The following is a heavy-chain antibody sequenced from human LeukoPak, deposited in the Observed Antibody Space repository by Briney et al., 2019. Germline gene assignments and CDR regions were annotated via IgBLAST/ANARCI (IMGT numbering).Heavy chain of an antibody. CDR1: GFFVSDHY. J-gene: IGHJ6*02. V-gene: IGHV3-66*01. CDR2: VNSGSST. Sequence: GGSLRLSCAVSGFFVSDHYMAWARQAPGKGLEWVSVVNSGSSTSYADSVKGRFTISRDNSKNTLFLQMNNLIAEDTALYYCTRTYGDYDYYYGLDVWGQGTTVTVSS. CDR3: TRTYGDYDYYYGLDV. D-gene: IGHD4-17*01.